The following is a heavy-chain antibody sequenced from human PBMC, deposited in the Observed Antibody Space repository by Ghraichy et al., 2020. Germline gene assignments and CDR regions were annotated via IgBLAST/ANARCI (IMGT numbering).Heavy chain of an antibody. CDR2: IDYSGRS. Sequence: SETLSLTCTVSGGSISSSSYFWGWIRQPPGKGLEWIGSIDYSGRSSYNPPLESRVAVSVDTSKNQIYLKLSSVTAADTAIYYCARHDAYYYDGSGYYNWFDSWGQGTLVTVSS. D-gene: IGHD3-22*01. J-gene: IGHJ5*01. CDR1: GGSISSSSYF. CDR3: ARHDAYYYDGSGYYNWFDS. V-gene: IGHV4-39*01.